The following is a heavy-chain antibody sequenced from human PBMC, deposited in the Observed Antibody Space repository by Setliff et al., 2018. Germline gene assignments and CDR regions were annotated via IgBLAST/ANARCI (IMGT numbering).Heavy chain of an antibody. J-gene: IGHJ6*03. D-gene: IGHD3-22*01. CDR1: GYTFTNYG. CDR3: VREGVDSRSSTDYRYYMDV. CDR2: TIPVFGTT. Sequence: SVKVSCKASGYTFTNYGISWVRQAPGQGLEWMGGTIPVFGTTDYAQKFQGRVTVMTDESTSTAYMELSSLTSADTAVYYCVREGVDSRSSTDYRYYMDVWGKGTTVTVSS. V-gene: IGHV1-69*05.